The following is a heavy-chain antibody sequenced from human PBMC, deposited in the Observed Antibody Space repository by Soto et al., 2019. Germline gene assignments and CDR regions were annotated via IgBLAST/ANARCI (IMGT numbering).Heavy chain of an antibody. CDR2: IDPSDSYT. J-gene: IGHJ4*02. V-gene: IGHV5-10-1*01. CDR3: ARHDLGGSSYYYFDY. D-gene: IGHD2-15*01. Sequence: GESLKISRKGSGYSFTSYWISWVRQMPGKGLEWMGRIDPSDSYTNYSPSFQGHVTISADKSISTAYLQWSSLKASDTAMYYCARHDLGGSSYYYFDYWGQGTLVTVSS. CDR1: GYSFTSYW.